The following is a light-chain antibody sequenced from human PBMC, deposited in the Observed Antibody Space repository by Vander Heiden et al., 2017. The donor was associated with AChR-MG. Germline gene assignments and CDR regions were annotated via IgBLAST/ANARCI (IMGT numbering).Light chain of an antibody. CDR3: HSADSSDTYPYVV. J-gene: IGLJ2*01. Sequence: SHELTQPPSVSVSPGQTARITCSGDTLPKQYGHWYQKKPGQAPVMVRYIVSERPSGIPERFSGSNYGTTVKLTTNEVQAEDEADYYGHSADSSDTYPYVVFGGGTKLTVL. CDR2: IVS. V-gene: IGLV3-25*03. CDR1: TLPKQY.